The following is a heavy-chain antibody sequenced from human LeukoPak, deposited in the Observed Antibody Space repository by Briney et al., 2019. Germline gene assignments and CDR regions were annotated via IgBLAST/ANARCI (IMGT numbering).Heavy chain of an antibody. CDR3: ARILAGYVDY. CDR1: GFSFSRYW. CDR2: VKEDGSDK. Sequence: GGSLRLSCAASGFSFSRYWMNWVRQAPGKGLEWVATVKEDGSDKYYVDSVYGRFTISRDNAKKSVYLQMNSLSVEDTAVYYCARILAGYVDYWGQGTLVTVSS. D-gene: IGHD3-3*01. V-gene: IGHV3-7*01. J-gene: IGHJ4*02.